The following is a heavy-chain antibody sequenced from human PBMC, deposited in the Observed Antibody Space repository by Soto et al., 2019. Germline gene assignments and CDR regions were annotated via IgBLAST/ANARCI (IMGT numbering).Heavy chain of an antibody. CDR2: INPKSGGT. CDR3: ARGDSTDCSDGVCSFFYNHDMDV. Sequence: ASVKVSCKASGYSFTDYHIHWLRQAPGQGLEWLGRINPKSGGTSTAQKFQGWVTMTTDTSISTASMELTRLTSDDTAIYYCARGDSTDCSDGVCSFFYNHDMDVWGQGTTVTVSS. J-gene: IGHJ6*02. D-gene: IGHD2-8*01. CDR1: GYSFTDYH. V-gene: IGHV1-2*04.